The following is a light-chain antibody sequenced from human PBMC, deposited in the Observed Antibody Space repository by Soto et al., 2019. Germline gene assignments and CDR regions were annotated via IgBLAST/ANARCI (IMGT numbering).Light chain of an antibody. Sequence: DIVMTQSPLSLPVSPGEPASISCRSSQSLLHNNGYNYLDWYLQKPGQSPQLLLYLGSNRASGVPDRFSGRGSGADFTLKISRVEAEDVGVYYCMQALQAPLYTFGQGTKLEIK. V-gene: IGKV2-28*01. J-gene: IGKJ2*01. CDR3: MQALQAPLYT. CDR1: QSLLHNNGYNY. CDR2: LGS.